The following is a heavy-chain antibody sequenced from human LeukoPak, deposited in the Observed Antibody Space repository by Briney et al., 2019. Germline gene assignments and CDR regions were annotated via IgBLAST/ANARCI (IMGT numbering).Heavy chain of an antibody. CDR2: IYSGGST. Sequence: PGGSLRLSCAASGFTVSSNYMSWVRQAPGKGLEWVSVIYSGGSTYCADSVKGRFTISSDNSKNTLYLQMNSLRAEDTAVYYCASDTAMLDAFDIWGQGTMVTVSS. CDR3: ASDTAMLDAFDI. D-gene: IGHD5-18*01. V-gene: IGHV3-53*01. J-gene: IGHJ3*02. CDR1: GFTVSSNY.